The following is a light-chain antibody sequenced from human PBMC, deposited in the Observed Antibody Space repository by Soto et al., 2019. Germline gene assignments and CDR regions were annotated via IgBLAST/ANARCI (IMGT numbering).Light chain of an antibody. V-gene: IGKV1-5*01. CDR2: DAS. CDR3: QQYNSYWT. Sequence: DIQMILSPSTLSSSVGDRVTITCRASQSISSWLAWYQQKPGKAPKLLIYDASSLESGVPSRFSGSGSGTEFTLTISSLQPDDFATYYCQQYNSYWTFGQGTKVEIK. J-gene: IGKJ1*01. CDR1: QSISSW.